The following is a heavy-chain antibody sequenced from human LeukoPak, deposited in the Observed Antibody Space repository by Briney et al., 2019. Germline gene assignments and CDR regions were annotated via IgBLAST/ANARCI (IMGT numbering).Heavy chain of an antibody. D-gene: IGHD6-19*01. CDR2: MYYSGST. V-gene: IGHV4-39*01. Sequence: SETLSLTCQVSGGSISSTSYYWGWIRQSPGKGLEWIWTMYYSGSTYYTPSLRSRVTISVDTSKNQLFLRLRFVTATDTAVYYCARQRVAGTSVDRWGQGTLVSVSS. CDR3: ARQRVAGTSVDR. J-gene: IGHJ5*02. CDR1: GGSISSTSYY.